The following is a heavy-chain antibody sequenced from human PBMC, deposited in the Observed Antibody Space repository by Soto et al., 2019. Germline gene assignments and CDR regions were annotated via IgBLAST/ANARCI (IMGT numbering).Heavy chain of an antibody. V-gene: IGHV4-39*01. J-gene: IGHJ5*02. D-gene: IGHD6-13*01. CDR1: GGSSISISYY. CDR3: ARRHSSSFFGP. Sequence: TWSVSGGSSISISYYRGWIRQPPGKGLEWIGNIYYSGSTYYNPSLKSRVTISVDTSKNQFSLKLSSVTAADTAVYYCARRHSSSFFGPWGQGTLVTVSS. CDR2: IYYSGST.